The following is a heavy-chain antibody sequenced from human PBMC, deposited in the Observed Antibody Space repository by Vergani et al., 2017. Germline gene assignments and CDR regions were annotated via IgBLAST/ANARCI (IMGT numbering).Heavy chain of an antibody. V-gene: IGHV3-23*01. CDR3: AKANPRISGYDYLCYYHARDV. CDR1: GFTFNHYA. J-gene: IGHJ6*02. CDR2: ISGSGGST. Sequence: EVQLLESGGDLVQPGGSLRLSCAASGFTFNHYAMNWVRQAPGKGLEWVPGISGSGGSTYYAGSVKGRFTISRDSSKNTLYLQMNSLSAGDTAVYYCAKANPRISGYDYLCYYHARDVWCQGTTVTVFS. D-gene: IGHD5-12*01.